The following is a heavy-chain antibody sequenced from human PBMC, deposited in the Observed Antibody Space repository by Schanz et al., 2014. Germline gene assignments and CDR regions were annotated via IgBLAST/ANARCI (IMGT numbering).Heavy chain of an antibody. D-gene: IGHD3-22*01. Sequence: QVPLVQSGAEVKKPGSSVKVSCKASGGTFSSYTISWVRQAPGQGPEWMGRIIPILGIGNDAQKFQGRVTITADKSTSTAYMELSSLRSEDTAVYYCARDIQYHYDTSGPVGAFDIWGQGTVVTVSS. CDR1: GGTFSSYT. J-gene: IGHJ3*02. CDR2: IIPILGIG. V-gene: IGHV1-69*08. CDR3: ARDIQYHYDTSGPVGAFDI.